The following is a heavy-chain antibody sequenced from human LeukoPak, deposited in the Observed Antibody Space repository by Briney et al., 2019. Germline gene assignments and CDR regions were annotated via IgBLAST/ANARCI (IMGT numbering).Heavy chain of an antibody. J-gene: IGHJ4*02. Sequence: SETLSLTCTVSGGSISSYYWSWIRQPPGKGLEWIGYIYYSGSTNYNPSLKSRVTISVDTSKNQFSLKLSSVTAADTAVYYCARVVTGYYPDFYYWGQGTLVTVSA. CDR3: ARVVTGYYPDFYY. CDR2: IYYSGST. D-gene: IGHD3-9*01. CDR1: GGSISSYY. V-gene: IGHV4-59*08.